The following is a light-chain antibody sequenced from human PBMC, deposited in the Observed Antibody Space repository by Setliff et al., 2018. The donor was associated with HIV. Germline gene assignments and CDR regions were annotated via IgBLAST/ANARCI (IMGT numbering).Light chain of an antibody. V-gene: IGLV2-14*01. CDR2: EVS. CDR3: SSYTTGSTLVV. Sequence: QSALTQPASVSGSPGQSITISCTGSSSDVGGYNYVSWSQHHPGKAPKLLIYEVSNRPSGVSNRFSGSKSGNTASLTISGLQAEDEADYYCSSYTTGSTLVVVGTGTKVTVL. J-gene: IGLJ1*01. CDR1: SSDVGGYNY.